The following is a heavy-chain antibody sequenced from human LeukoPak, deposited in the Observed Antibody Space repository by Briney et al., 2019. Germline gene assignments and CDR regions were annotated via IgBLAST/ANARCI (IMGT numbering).Heavy chain of an antibody. CDR3: ARDSLSEYSSPDAFDI. CDR2: ISAYNGNT. V-gene: IGHV1-18*01. J-gene: IGHJ3*02. D-gene: IGHD2-15*01. Sequence: ASVKVSCKASGYTFTSYGISWVRQAPGQGLEWMGWISAYNGNTNYAQKLQGRVTMTTDTSTSTAYTELRSLRSDDTAVYYCARDSLSEYSSPDAFDIWGQGTMVTVSS. CDR1: GYTFTSYG.